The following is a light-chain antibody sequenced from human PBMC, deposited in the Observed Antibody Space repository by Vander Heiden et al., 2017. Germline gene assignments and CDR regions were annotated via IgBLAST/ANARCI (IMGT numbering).Light chain of an antibody. Sequence: QSALTQPPSASGSPGQSVTISCTGTSGDVGGYNSVSWYQQHPGRAPKFMIYEVSKRPSGVPDRFSGSKSGNTASLTVSGLQAEDEADYYCSSYAGGNNFVFGTGTKVTVL. V-gene: IGLV2-8*01. CDR3: SSYAGGNNFV. CDR1: SGDVGGYNS. J-gene: IGLJ1*01. CDR2: EVS.